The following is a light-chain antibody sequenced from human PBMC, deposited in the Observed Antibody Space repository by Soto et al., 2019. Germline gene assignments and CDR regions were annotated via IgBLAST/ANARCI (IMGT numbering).Light chain of an antibody. J-gene: IGKJ5*01. CDR1: QSISTN. CDR3: QQRSNWIT. Sequence: ETLMTQSPANLSLSPGDTATLSCRARQSISTNLAWYQQTLGQAPRLLIYGASTRATGIPARFSGSGSGTEFTLTISSLEPEDFAVYYCQQRSNWITFGQGTRLETK. V-gene: IGKV3-11*01. CDR2: GAS.